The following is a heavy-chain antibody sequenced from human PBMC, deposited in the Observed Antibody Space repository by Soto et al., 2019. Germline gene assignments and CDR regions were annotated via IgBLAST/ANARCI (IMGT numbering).Heavy chain of an antibody. J-gene: IGHJ5*02. D-gene: IGHD2-2*01. CDR2: IHDSGST. CDR3: ATSNWFDP. Sequence: SETLSLTCTASGASLSTYYWTWIRQFPGKGLEWIGTIHDSGSTYYSPSLESRVTISVDTSKNQFSLKLTSVTAADTAVYYCATSNWFDPWGQGTLVTVSS. CDR1: GASLSTYY. V-gene: IGHV4-59*04.